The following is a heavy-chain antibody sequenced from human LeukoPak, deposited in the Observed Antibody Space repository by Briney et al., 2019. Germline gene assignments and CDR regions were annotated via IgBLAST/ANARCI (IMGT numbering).Heavy chain of an antibody. D-gene: IGHD2-2*01. CDR1: GGTFSSYA. CDR3: ARDFCSSTSCYRLPYYGMDV. J-gene: IGHJ6*02. Sequence: SVKVSRKASGGTFSSYAISWVRQAPGQGLEWMGGIIPILGTANYAQKFQGRVTITADESTSTAYMGLSSLRSEDTAVYYCARDFCSSTSCYRLPYYGMDVWGQGTTVTVSS. V-gene: IGHV1-69*13. CDR2: IIPILGTA.